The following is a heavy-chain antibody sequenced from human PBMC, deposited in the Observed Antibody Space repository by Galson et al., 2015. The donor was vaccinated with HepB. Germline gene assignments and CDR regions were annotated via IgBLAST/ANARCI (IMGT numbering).Heavy chain of an antibody. CDR1: GFTVSTSY. CDR3: AKDGRRTKQYYYDTSGDWYFDL. V-gene: IGHV3-53*01. Sequence: SLRLSCAASGFTVSTSYMSCVRQAPGKGLEWVSIIYSGGGTFYADSVKGRFSISRDNSKNTVYLQMNSLRAEDTAVYYCAKDGRRTKQYYYDTSGDWYFDLWGRGTLGTVSS. J-gene: IGHJ2*01. CDR2: IYSGGGT. D-gene: IGHD3-22*01.